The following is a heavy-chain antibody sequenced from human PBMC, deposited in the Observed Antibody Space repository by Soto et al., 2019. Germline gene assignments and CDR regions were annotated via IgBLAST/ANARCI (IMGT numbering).Heavy chain of an antibody. CDR3: ARDFRPWKLVGATDY. CDR1: GFTFSSYG. CDR2: IWYDGSNK. J-gene: IGHJ4*02. D-gene: IGHD1-26*01. Sequence: GGSLRLSCAASGFTFSSYGMHWVRQAPGKGLEWVAVIWYDGSNKYYADSVKGRFTISRDNSKNTLYLQMNSLRAEDTAVYYCARDFRPWKLVGATDYWGQGTLVTVSS. V-gene: IGHV3-33*01.